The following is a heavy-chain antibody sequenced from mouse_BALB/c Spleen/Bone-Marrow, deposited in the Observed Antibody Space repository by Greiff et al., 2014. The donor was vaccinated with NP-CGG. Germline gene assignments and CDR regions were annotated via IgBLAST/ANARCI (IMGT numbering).Heavy chain of an antibody. CDR3: ARDTMDY. CDR1: GYTFTSYY. CDR2: IYPGNVNT. Sequence: QVHVKQSGPELVKPGASVRISCKASGYTFTSYYIHWVKQRPGQGLEWIGWIYPGNVNTKYNEKFKGKATLTADKSSSTVYMQLSSLTSEDSAVYFCARDTMDYWGQGTSVTVSS. V-gene: IGHV1S56*01. J-gene: IGHJ4*01.